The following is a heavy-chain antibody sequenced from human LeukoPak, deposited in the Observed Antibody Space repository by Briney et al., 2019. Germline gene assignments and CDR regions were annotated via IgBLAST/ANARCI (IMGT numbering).Heavy chain of an antibody. CDR2: IYTSGST. V-gene: IGHV4-4*07. D-gene: IGHD3-22*01. CDR3: ARDPIDGDSSGYYGPYDAFDI. J-gene: IGHJ3*02. CDR1: GGSISSYY. Sequence: PSETLSLTCTVSGGSISSYYWSWIRQPAGKGLEWIGRIYTSGSTNYNPSPKSRVTMSVDTSKNQFSLKLSSVTAADTAVYYCARDPIDGDSSGYYGPYDAFDIWGQGTMVTVSS.